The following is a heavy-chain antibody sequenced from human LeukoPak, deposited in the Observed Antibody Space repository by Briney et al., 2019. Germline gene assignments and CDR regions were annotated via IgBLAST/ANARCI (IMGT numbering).Heavy chain of an antibody. D-gene: IGHD3-10*01. CDR3: AKGYGSGNYYIDY. CDR2: IFAAGANT. J-gene: IGHJ4*02. CDR1: GFTFGDYA. V-gene: IGHV3-23*01. Sequence: GGSLRLSCAASGFTFGDYAMTWVRQAPGKGLEWVSTIFAAGANTYYADSVKGRFTISRDNSKNTLYLQMNSLRAEDTAVYYCAKGYGSGNYYIDYWGQGTLVTVSS.